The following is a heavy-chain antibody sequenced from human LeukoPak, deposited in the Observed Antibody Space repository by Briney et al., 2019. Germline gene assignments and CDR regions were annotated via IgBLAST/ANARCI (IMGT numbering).Heavy chain of an antibody. Sequence: GASVKVSCKASGYTFTSYGISWVRQAPGQGLEWMGWISAYNGNTNYAQKLQGRVTMTTDTSTSTAYMELRSLRSDDTAVYYCARASISNIPSGFDPWGQGTLVTVSS. V-gene: IGHV1-18*01. CDR3: ARASISNIPSGFDP. J-gene: IGHJ5*02. CDR1: GYTFTSYG. D-gene: IGHD3-3*02. CDR2: ISAYNGNT.